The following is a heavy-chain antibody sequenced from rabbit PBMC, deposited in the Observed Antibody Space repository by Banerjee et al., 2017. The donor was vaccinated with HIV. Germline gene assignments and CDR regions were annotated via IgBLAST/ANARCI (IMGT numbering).Heavy chain of an antibody. CDR3: ARDLAYDDYPFFSL. CDR2: IYISSGNT. V-gene: IGHV1S40*01. J-gene: IGHJ4*01. Sequence: QSLEESGGDLVKPGASLTLTCTASGFSFSSSYYMCWVRQAPGKGLEWIACIYISSGNTYYASWAKGRFTISKTSSTTVTLQMTSLTAADTATYFCARDLAYDDYPFFSLWGPGTLVTVS. D-gene: IGHD2-1*01. CDR1: GFSFSSSYY.